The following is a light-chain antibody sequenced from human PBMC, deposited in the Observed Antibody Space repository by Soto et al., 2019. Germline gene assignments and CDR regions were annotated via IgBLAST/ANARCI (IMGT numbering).Light chain of an antibody. CDR2: EVS. Sequence: QSALTQPASVSGSPGQSITISCTGTSSDVGSYNFVSWYQQHPGKGPKLMIFEVSHRPSGVSNRFSGSKSGSTASLTISGLQAEDEADYYCSSYTSTNTLVFGGGTKLTVL. V-gene: IGLV2-14*01. CDR1: SSDVGSYNF. J-gene: IGLJ3*02. CDR3: SSYTSTNTLV.